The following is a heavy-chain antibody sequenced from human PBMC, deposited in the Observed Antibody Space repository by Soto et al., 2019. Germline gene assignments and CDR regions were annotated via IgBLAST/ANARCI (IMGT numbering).Heavy chain of an antibody. CDR1: GYSFPDYW. D-gene: IGHD3-22*01. Sequence: GESLKISCEGSGYSFPDYWIGWVRQMPGKGLEWMGVVYPGDSDIRYSPSFQGHVTISADKSISTAYLQWSSLKASDTAIYYCARGSRYYYDSSDHVPDYWGQGTLVTVSS. V-gene: IGHV5-51*01. J-gene: IGHJ4*02. CDR2: VYPGDSDI. CDR3: ARGSRYYYDSSDHVPDY.